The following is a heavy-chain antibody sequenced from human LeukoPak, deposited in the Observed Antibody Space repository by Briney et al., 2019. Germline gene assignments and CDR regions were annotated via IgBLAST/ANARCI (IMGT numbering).Heavy chain of an antibody. CDR1: GGSISSSSYY. CDR2: IYYSGST. V-gene: IGHV4-39*07. Sequence: SETLSLTCTVSGGSISSSSYYWGWIRQPPGKGLEWIGSIYYSGSTYYNPSLKSRVTISVDTSKNQFSLKLSSVTAADTAVYYCARVRAYYYDSSGYGAFDIWGQGTMVTVSS. D-gene: IGHD3-22*01. CDR3: ARVRAYYYDSSGYGAFDI. J-gene: IGHJ3*02.